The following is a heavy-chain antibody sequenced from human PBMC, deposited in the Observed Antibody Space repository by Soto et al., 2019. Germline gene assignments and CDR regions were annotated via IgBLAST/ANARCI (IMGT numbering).Heavy chain of an antibody. CDR1: GFTFSSYA. CDR3: AKWGAVAGVFDY. Sequence: EVQLLESGGGLVQPGGSLRLSCAASGFTFSSYAMSWVRRAPGKGLEWVSAISGSGGSTYYADSVKGRFTISRDNSKNTLYLHMNSLRAEDTAVYYCAKWGAVAGVFDYWGQGTLVTVSS. J-gene: IGHJ4*02. CDR2: ISGSGGST. D-gene: IGHD6-19*01. V-gene: IGHV3-23*01.